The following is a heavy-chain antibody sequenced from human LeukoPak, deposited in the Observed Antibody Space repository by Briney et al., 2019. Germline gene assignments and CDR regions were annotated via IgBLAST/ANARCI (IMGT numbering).Heavy chain of an antibody. J-gene: IGHJ4*02. CDR2: ISSSSSTI. CDR1: GFTFSSYS. D-gene: IGHD1-26*01. Sequence: GGSLRLSCAASGFTFSSYSMNWVRQAPGKGLEWLSYISSSSSTIYYADSVKGRFIISRDDAKNSLYLQMNSLRDEDTAVYYCAREAPGAHNHFDYWGQGTLVTVSS. V-gene: IGHV3-48*02. CDR3: AREAPGAHNHFDY.